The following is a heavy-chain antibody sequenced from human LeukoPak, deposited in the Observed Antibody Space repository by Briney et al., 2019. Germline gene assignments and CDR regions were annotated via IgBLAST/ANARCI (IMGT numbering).Heavy chain of an antibody. J-gene: IGHJ4*02. CDR3: ATAVATNQDYFDY. V-gene: IGHV1-24*01. D-gene: IGHD5-12*01. CDR1: GYTLTELS. Sequence: ASVKVSCKVSGYTLTELSMHWVRQAPGKGLEWMGGFDPEDGETIYAQKCQGRVTMTEDTSTDTAYMELSSLRSEDTAVYYCATAVATNQDYFDYWGQGTLVTVSS. CDR2: FDPEDGET.